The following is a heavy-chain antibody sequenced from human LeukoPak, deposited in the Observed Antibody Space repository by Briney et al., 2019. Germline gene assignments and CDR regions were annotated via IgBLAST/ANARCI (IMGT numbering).Heavy chain of an antibody. CDR1: RFTFSSYA. CDR3: ARGKRGFIYGSDF. Sequence: PGGSLRLSCAGSRFTFSSYAMHWVRQAPGKGLEWVALIWYDGSNKYYADSVMGRFSISRDNSKNTLSLQMNSLRVEDTALYYCARGKRGFIYGSDFWGQGTLVTVSS. V-gene: IGHV3-33*01. CDR2: IWYDGSNK. D-gene: IGHD5-18*01. J-gene: IGHJ4*02.